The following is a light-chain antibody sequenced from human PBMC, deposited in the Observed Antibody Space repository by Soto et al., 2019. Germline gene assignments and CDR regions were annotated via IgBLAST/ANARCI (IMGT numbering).Light chain of an antibody. Sequence: DIQMTQSPSSLSASLGDRVTITCRASQTISSWLAWYQQKPGKAPKLLIYKASTLKSGVPSRFSGSGSGTEFTLTISSLQPDDFATYYCQQYNSYSNTFGGGTKVDIK. J-gene: IGKJ4*01. CDR3: QQYNSYSNT. V-gene: IGKV1-5*03. CDR1: QTISSW. CDR2: KAS.